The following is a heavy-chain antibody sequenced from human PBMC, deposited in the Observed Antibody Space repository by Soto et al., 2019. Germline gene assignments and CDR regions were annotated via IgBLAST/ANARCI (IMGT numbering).Heavy chain of an antibody. Sequence: ASVKVSCKVSGYTLTELSMHWVRQAPGKGLEWMGGFDPEDGETIYAQKFQGRVTMTEDTSTDTAYMELSSLRSEDTAVYYCATSYYDSSGYYPTTLYYFDYWGQGTLVTVSS. D-gene: IGHD3-22*01. J-gene: IGHJ4*02. CDR1: GYTLTELS. V-gene: IGHV1-24*01. CDR3: ATSYYDSSGYYPTTLYYFDY. CDR2: FDPEDGET.